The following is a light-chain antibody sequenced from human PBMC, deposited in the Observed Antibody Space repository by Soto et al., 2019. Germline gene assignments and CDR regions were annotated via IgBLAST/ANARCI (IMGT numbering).Light chain of an antibody. CDR3: QQSGGSLYT. CDR2: GTS. Sequence: EVVLTQSPGTLSLSPGERAPLSCIASESVRTDSLAWYQQRRGQPPRLLIFGTSSRATGIPDRFSGRGSETDFTLTITRLEPEDFAVYFCQQSGGSLYTFGQGTKVDIK. CDR1: ESVRTDS. V-gene: IGKV3-20*01. J-gene: IGKJ2*01.